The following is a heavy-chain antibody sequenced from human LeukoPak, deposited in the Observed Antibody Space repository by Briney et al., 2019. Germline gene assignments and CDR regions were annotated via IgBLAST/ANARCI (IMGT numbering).Heavy chain of an antibody. V-gene: IGHV4-59*01. CDR2: ISYTGSF. CDR1: GVSISSYY. J-gene: IGHJ4*02. CDR3: ARHSHTAYDGMFES. Sequence: SETLSLTCAVSGVSISSYYWSWIRQPPGMGLEWIGYISYTGSFNYNPSLQSRVTISVDTSKNLLSLKLRSVIAADTALHYCARHSHTAYDGMFESWGQGTLVSVSS. D-gene: IGHD5-12*01.